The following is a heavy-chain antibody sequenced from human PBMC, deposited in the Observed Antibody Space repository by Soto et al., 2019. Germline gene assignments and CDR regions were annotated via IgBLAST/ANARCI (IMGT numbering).Heavy chain of an antibody. J-gene: IGHJ4*02. CDR3: ARDLAAAAY. V-gene: IGHV1-46*01. D-gene: IGHD6-13*01. CDR2: INPLPTSGST. Sequence: QVQLVQSGAEVKKPGASVKVSCKASGYIFTNYYIHWVRQAPGQGLEWMAIINPLPTSGSTNYAQKFQGRVTVTRYTSTSTVYLELSSLRSDDTAGYYCARDLAAAAYWGQGTLVTVSS. CDR1: GYIFTNYY.